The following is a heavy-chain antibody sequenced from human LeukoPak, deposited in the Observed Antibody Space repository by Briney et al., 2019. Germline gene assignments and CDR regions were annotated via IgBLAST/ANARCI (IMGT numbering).Heavy chain of an antibody. J-gene: IGHJ4*02. CDR1: GYTFSSYG. Sequence: ASVKVSCKASGYTFSSYGISWVRQAPGQGLEWMGWISAYNGNTNYAQKPQGRVTMTTVTSTSTAYMELRSLRSDDTAVYYCARETDTAMVPDYWGQGTLVTVSS. CDR3: ARETDTAMVPDY. V-gene: IGHV1-18*01. D-gene: IGHD5-18*01. CDR2: ISAYNGNT.